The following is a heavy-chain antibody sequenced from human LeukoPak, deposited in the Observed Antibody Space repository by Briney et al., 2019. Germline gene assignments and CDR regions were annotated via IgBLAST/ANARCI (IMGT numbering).Heavy chain of an antibody. CDR1: GFTFSSYA. D-gene: IGHD3-9*01. J-gene: IGHJ4*02. CDR3: AKDSYDTLTGFDY. Sequence: GGSLRLSCAASGFTFSSYAMSWVRQAPGKGLEWVSAISGSGGSTYYADSVKGRFTISRDSSKNTLYLQMNSLRAEDTAVYYCAKDSYDTLTGFDYWGQGTLVTVSS. CDR2: ISGSGGST. V-gene: IGHV3-23*01.